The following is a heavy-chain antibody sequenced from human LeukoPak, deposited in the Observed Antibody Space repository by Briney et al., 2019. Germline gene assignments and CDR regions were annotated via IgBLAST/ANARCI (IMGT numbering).Heavy chain of an antibody. CDR1: GFTFSAYW. D-gene: IGHD4-11*01. CDR3: ARRWQSNQGDAFDF. J-gene: IGHJ3*01. CDR2: INSDGSVT. Sequence: GGSLRLSCAASGFTFSAYWMNWVRQVPGKGLVWVSHINSDGSVTNYADSVKGRFTISRDNAKNTLYLQVNSLRAEDTAVYYCARRWQSNQGDAFDFWGQGTMVTVS. V-gene: IGHV3-74*01.